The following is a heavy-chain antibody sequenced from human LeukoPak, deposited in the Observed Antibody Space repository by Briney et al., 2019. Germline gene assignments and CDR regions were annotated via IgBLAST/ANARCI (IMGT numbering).Heavy chain of an antibody. J-gene: IGHJ2*01. D-gene: IGHD2-15*01. CDR1: GFTFTSSA. CDR3: AADREQGYCSGGSCYPLWYFDL. V-gene: IGHV1-58*02. CDR2: IVVGSGNT. Sequence: ASVKVSCKASGFTFTSSAMQWVRQARGQRLEWIGWIVVGSGNTNYAQKFQERVTITRDMSTSTAYMELSSLRSEDTAVYYCAADREQGYCSGGSCYPLWYFDLWGRGTLVTVSS.